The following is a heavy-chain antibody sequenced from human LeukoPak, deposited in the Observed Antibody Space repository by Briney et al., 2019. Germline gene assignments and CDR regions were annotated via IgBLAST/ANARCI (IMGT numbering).Heavy chain of an antibody. J-gene: IGHJ3*02. CDR2: IYHSGST. CDR1: GGSISSGGYS. CDR3: ARNDGYSSTWYAFDI. Sequence: SQTLSLTCAVSGGSISSGGYSWSWIRQPPGKGLEWIGYIYHSGSTYYNPSLKSRVTISLDTSKNQFSLKLSSVTAADTAVYYCARNDGYSSTWYAFDIWGQGTMVTVSS. D-gene: IGHD2-2*01. V-gene: IGHV4-30-2*02.